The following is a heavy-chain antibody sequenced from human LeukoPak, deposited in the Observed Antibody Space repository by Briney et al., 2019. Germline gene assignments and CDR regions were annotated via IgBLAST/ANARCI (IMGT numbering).Heavy chain of an antibody. V-gene: IGHV3-23*01. CDR1: DFTFSSYG. CDR2: ISDSGRGS. Sequence: PGGSLRLSCAASDFTFSSYGMSWVRQSPGKGLEWVSGISDSGRGSYYADSVKGRFTISRDNAKNSLYLQMNSLRAEDTAVYYCARAIAVAGFDYWGQGTLVTVSS. J-gene: IGHJ4*02. D-gene: IGHD6-19*01. CDR3: ARAIAVAGFDY.